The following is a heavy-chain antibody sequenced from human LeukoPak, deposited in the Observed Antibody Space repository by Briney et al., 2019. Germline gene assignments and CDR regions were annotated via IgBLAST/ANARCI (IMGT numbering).Heavy chain of an antibody. V-gene: IGHV3-48*01. CDR3: ARDYCSSTTCLDY. CDR2: ISSSSSTI. CDR1: GFTFSSYS. J-gene: IGHJ4*02. D-gene: IGHD2-2*01. Sequence: SGGSLRLSCAASGFTFSSYSMNWVRQAPGKGLEWVSYISSSSSTIYYADSVKGRFTISRDDSKNMVYLQMNSLRVEDTAVYYCARDYCSSTTCLDYWGQGVLVTVSS.